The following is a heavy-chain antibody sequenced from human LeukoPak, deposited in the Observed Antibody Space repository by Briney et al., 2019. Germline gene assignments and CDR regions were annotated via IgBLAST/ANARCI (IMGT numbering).Heavy chain of an antibody. CDR3: ATVGLNYDILTGYRY. V-gene: IGHV1-24*01. CDR2: FDPEDGET. CDR1: VYTLTELS. Sequence: GASVKVSCKFSVYTLTELSMHWVRQAPGKGLEWMGGFDPEDGETIYAQKFQGRVTMTEDTSTDTAYMELSSLRSEDTAAYYCATVGLNYDILTGYRYWGQGTLVTVSS. D-gene: IGHD3-9*01. J-gene: IGHJ4*02.